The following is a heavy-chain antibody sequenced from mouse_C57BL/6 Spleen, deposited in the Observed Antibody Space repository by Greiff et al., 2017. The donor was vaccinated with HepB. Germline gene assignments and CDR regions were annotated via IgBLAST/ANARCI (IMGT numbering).Heavy chain of an antibody. V-gene: IGHV3-6*01. CDR1: GYSITSGYY. Sequence: DVKLQESGPGLVKPSQSLSLTCSVTGYSITSGYYWNWIRQFPGNKLEWMGYISYDGSNNYNPSLKNRISITRDTSKNQFFLKLNSVTTEDTATYYSAREYRYFDVWGTGTTVTVSS. CDR3: AREYRYFDV. CDR2: ISYDGSN. J-gene: IGHJ1*03.